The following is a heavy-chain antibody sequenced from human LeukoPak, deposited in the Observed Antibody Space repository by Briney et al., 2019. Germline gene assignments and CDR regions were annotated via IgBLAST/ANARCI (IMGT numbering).Heavy chain of an antibody. CDR1: GGSISSYY. Sequence: SETLSLTCTVSGGSISSYYWSWIRQPPGKGLEWIGYIYYSGSTNYNPSLKSRVTISVDTSKNQFSLKLSSVTAADTAVYYCARAPRDWGQGTLVTVSS. CDR3: ARAPRD. CDR2: IYYSGST. V-gene: IGHV4-59*01. J-gene: IGHJ4*02.